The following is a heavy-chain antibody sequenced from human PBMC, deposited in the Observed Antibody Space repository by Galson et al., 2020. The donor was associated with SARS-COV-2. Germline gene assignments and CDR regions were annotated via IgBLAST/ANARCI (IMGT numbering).Heavy chain of an antibody. CDR1: GFTFSSYW. J-gene: IGHJ3*02. Sequence: GESLKISCAASGFTFSSYWMHWVRQAPGKGLVWVSRINSDGSSTSYADSVKGRFTISRDNAKNTLYLQMNSLRAEDTAVYYCARVEIQLWPEQWLDDAFDIWGQGTMVTVSS. V-gene: IGHV3-74*01. CDR2: INSDGSST. CDR3: ARVEIQLWPEQWLDDAFDI. D-gene: IGHD5-18*01.